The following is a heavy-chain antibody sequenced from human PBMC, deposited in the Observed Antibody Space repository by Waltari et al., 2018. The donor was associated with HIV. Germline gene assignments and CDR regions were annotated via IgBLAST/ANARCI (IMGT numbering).Heavy chain of an antibody. V-gene: IGHV4-4*07. CDR2: IYTSGST. J-gene: IGHJ4*02. D-gene: IGHD3-16*02. CDR1: GGRISSYY. CDR3: AGTYYDYVWGSYRPPPFDY. Sequence: QVQLQESGPGLVKPSETLSLTCTVSGGRISSYYWSWIRQPAGKGLEWIGRIYTSGSTNYNPSLKSRVTMSVDTSKNQFSLKLSSVTAADTAVYYCAGTYYDYVWGSYRPPPFDYWGQGTLVTVSS.